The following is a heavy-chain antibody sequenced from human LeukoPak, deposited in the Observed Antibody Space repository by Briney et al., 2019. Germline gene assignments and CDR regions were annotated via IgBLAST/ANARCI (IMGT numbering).Heavy chain of an antibody. V-gene: IGHV3-23*01. J-gene: IGHJ6*03. Sequence: PGGSLRLSCAASGFTFKNYAMYWVRQAPGKGLEWVSAIIESGESTYYTDSVKGRFTISRDNSKNTLYLQMNSLRAEDTAVYYCARHWGRWSYYYMDVWGKGTTVTISS. CDR1: GFTFKNYA. CDR2: IIESGEST. D-gene: IGHD7-27*01. CDR3: ARHWGRWSYYYMDV.